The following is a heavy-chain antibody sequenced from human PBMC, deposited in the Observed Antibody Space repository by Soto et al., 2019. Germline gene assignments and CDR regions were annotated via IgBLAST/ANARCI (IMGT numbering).Heavy chain of an antibody. Sequence: QVQLQGSGPGLVKPSETLSLTCTVSGGSISSYYWSWIRQPPGKGLEWIGYIYYSGSTNYNPSLKSRVTISVDTSKNQFSLKLSSVTAADTAVYYCARDKRDSSGYFAFDYWGQGTLVTVSS. CDR3: ARDKRDSSGYFAFDY. CDR1: GGSISSYY. CDR2: IYYSGST. D-gene: IGHD3-22*01. V-gene: IGHV4-59*01. J-gene: IGHJ4*02.